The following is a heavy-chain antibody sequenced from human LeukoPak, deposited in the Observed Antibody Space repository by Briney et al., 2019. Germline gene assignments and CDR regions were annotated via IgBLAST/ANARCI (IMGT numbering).Heavy chain of an antibody. CDR1: GGTFSSYA. Sequence: SVKVSCKASGGTFSSYAISWVRQAPGQGLEWMGRIIPIFGTANYAQKFQGRVTITTDESTSAAYMELSSLRSEDTAVYYCASLHSGSYADAFDIWGQGTMVTVSS. J-gene: IGHJ3*02. D-gene: IGHD1-26*01. V-gene: IGHV1-69*05. CDR3: ASLHSGSYADAFDI. CDR2: IIPIFGTA.